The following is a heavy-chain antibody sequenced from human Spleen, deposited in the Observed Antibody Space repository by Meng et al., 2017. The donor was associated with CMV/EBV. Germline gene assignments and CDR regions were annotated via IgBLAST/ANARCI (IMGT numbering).Heavy chain of an antibody. V-gene: IGHV1-18*01. CDR1: GYTFTSYG. CDR3: ARGRLAAAGRGYYYYYGMDV. J-gene: IGHJ6*02. Sequence: ASVKVSCKASGYTFTSYGISWVRQAPGQGLEWMGWISAYNGNTNYAQKLQGRVTMTTDTSTSTAYMELRSLRSDDTAVYYCARGRLAAAGRGYYYYYGMDVWGQGTTGTVSS. CDR2: ISAYNGNT. D-gene: IGHD6-13*01.